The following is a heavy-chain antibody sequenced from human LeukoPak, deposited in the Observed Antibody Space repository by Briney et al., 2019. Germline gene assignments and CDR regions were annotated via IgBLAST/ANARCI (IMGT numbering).Heavy chain of an antibody. V-gene: IGHV3-21*01. Sequence: PGGSLRLSCAASGFTFSSYSMNWVRQAPGKGLEWVSSISSSSSYIYYADSVKGRFTISRDNAKNSLYLQMNSLRAEDTAVYYCAGEERDGYNYYWYFDLWGRGTLVTVSS. CDR3: AGEERDGYNYYWYFDL. J-gene: IGHJ2*01. CDR2: ISSSSSYI. CDR1: GFTFSSYS. D-gene: IGHD5-24*01.